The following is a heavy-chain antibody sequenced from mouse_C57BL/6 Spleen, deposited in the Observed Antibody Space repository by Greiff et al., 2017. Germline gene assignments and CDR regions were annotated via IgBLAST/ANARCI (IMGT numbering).Heavy chain of an antibody. D-gene: IGHD2-4*01. V-gene: IGHV1-59*01. Sequence: QVQLKQSGAELVRPGTSVKLSCKASGYTFTSYWMHWVKQRPGQGLEWIGVIDPSDSYTNYNQKFKGKATMTVDTSSSTAYMQLSSLTSEDSAVYYCARKEIYYDYDADYYAMDDWGQGTSVTVSS. J-gene: IGHJ4*01. CDR2: IDPSDSYT. CDR3: ARKEIYYDYDADYYAMDD. CDR1: GYTFTSYW.